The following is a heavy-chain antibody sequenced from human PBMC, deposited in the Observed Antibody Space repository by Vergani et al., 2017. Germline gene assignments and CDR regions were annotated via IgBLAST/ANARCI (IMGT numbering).Heavy chain of an antibody. J-gene: IGHJ3*02. D-gene: IGHD1-26*01. CDR2: IIPILGIA. CDR1: GGTFSSYT. Sequence: QVQLVQSGAEVKKPGSSVKVSCKASGGTFSSYTISWVRQAPGQGLEWMGRIIPILGIANYAQKFQGRVTITADKSTSTAYMGLSSLRSEDTAVYYCARASGSYSKNAFDIWGQGTMVTVSS. V-gene: IGHV1-69*02. CDR3: ARASGSYSKNAFDI.